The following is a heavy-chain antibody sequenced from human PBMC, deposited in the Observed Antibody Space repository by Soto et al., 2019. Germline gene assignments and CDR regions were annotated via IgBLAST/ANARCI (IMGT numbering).Heavy chain of an antibody. CDR2: IYYSGST. Sequence: QVQLQESGPGLVKPSQTLSLTCTVSGGSISSGDYYWSWIRQPPGKGLEWIGYIYYSGSTYYNPSLKSRVTISVDTSKNQFSLKLSSVTAADTAVYYCARDVGFGDYRYGYYYYGMDVWGQGTTVTVSS. J-gene: IGHJ6*02. CDR3: ARDVGFGDYRYGYYYYGMDV. V-gene: IGHV4-30-4*01. CDR1: GGSISSGDYY. D-gene: IGHD4-17*01.